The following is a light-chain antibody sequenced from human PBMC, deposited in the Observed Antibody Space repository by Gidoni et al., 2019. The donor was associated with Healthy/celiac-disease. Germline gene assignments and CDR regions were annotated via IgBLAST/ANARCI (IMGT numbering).Light chain of an antibody. CDR3: QQYYKWPPLIT. J-gene: IGKJ5*01. V-gene: IGKV3-15*01. CDR2: GAS. Sequence: IVMTQSPATLSVSPGERATLSCRASQSVSSNLAWYQQNPGQAPRLLIYGASTRATGIPARFNGSGSGTEFTLTISSLQSEDFAIYYCQQYYKWPPLITFXQXTRLEIK. CDR1: QSVSSN.